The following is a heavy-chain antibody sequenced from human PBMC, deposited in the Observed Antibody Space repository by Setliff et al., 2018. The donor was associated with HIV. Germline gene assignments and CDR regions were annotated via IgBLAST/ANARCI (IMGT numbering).Heavy chain of an antibody. CDR1: GGTFGRFG. J-gene: IGHJ5*02. D-gene: IGHD4-17*01. Sequence: KVSCKASGGTFGRFGISWVRQAPGQGLEWMGGIIPTFTRANYAQKFQARVIITTDKPTSTAFMELTSLTSEDTAVYYCARSVHSLYGDYATYFDPWGQGTQVTVSS. CDR3: ARSVHSLYGDYATYFDP. CDR2: IIPTFTRA. V-gene: IGHV1-69*05.